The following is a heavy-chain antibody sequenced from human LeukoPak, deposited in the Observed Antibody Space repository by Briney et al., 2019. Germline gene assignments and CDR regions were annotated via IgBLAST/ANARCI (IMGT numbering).Heavy chain of an antibody. CDR2: IIPILGIA. D-gene: IGHD1-20*01. CDR1: GYTFTSYG. Sequence: ASVKVSCKASGYTFTSYGISWVRQAPGQGLEWMGRIIPILGIANYAQKFQGRVTITADKSTSTAYMELSSLRSEDTAVYYCARLITGTNGFDYWGQGTLVTVSS. CDR3: ARLITGTNGFDY. J-gene: IGHJ4*02. V-gene: IGHV1-69*04.